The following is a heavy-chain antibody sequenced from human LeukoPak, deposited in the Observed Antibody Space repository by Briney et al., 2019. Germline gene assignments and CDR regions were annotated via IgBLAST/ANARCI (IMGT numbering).Heavy chain of an antibody. Sequence: PSETLSLTCTVSGGSISSYFWSWIRQPAGKGLEWIGRIYTSGSTNYNASLKSRVSMSVDTSKNQFSLKLSSVTAADTAVFYCARENSGSYREFDYWGQGTLVTVSS. CDR1: GGSISSYF. V-gene: IGHV4-4*07. CDR3: ARENSGSYREFDY. D-gene: IGHD1-26*01. CDR2: IYTSGST. J-gene: IGHJ4*02.